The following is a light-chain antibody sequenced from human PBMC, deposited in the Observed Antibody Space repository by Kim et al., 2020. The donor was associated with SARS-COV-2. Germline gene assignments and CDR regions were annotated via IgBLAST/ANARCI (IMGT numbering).Light chain of an antibody. J-gene: IGKJ2*01. CDR1: QSVSSN. V-gene: IGKV3-15*01. CDR3: QQYNNWSYT. Sequence: SVSPGERATLSCRASQSVSSNLAWYQQNPGQAPRLLIYGASTRATGIPARFSGSGSGTEFTLTISSLQSEDFAVYYCQQYNNWSYTFGQGTKLEI. CDR2: GAS.